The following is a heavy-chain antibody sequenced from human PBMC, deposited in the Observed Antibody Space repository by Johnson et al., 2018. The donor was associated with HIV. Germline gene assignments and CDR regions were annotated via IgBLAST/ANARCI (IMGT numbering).Heavy chain of an antibody. V-gene: IGHV3-9*01. CDR1: GFIFDDYA. CDR3: AKCIWGSSLIDAFDI. D-gene: IGHD6-13*01. CDR2: ISWNSGRI. J-gene: IGHJ3*02. Sequence: VQLVESGGGVVQPGRSLRLSCAASGFIFDDYAMHWVRQAPGKGLEWVSGISWNSGRIAYAASVKGRFIISRDNSKNTLLLQMNSLRAEDTAVYYCAKCIWGSSLIDAFDIWGQGTRVTVSS.